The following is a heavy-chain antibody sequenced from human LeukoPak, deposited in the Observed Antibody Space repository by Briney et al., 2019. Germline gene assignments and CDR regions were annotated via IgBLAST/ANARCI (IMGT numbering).Heavy chain of an antibody. V-gene: IGHV4-39*07. Sequence: PSETLSLTCTVSGGSISSSSYYWGWIRQPPGKGLEWIGSIYTSGSTNYNPSLKSRVTMSVDTSKNQFSLKLSSVTAADTAVYYCARDGGLMQYNWFDPWGQGTLVTVSS. CDR1: GGSISSSSYY. CDR3: ARDGGLMQYNWFDP. J-gene: IGHJ5*02. CDR2: IYTSGST. D-gene: IGHD2-8*01.